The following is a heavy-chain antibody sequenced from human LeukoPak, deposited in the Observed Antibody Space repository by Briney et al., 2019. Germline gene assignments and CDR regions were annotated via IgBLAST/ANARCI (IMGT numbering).Heavy chain of an antibody. CDR3: ATYDYVWGNFDY. CDR2: MNPNSGNT. CDR1: GYTFTSYA. Sequence: ASVKVSCKASGYTFTSYAMNWVRQATGQGLEWMGWMNPNSGNTGYAQKFQGRVTMTRNTSISTAYMELSSLRSEDTAVYYCATYDYVWGNFDYWGQGTLVTVSS. D-gene: IGHD3-16*01. J-gene: IGHJ4*02. V-gene: IGHV1-8*02.